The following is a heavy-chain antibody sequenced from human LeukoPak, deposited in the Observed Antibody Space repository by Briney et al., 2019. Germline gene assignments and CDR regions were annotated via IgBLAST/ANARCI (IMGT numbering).Heavy chain of an antibody. CDR3: ARCGEMARINSCYFDF. CDR1: GYSFTYNG. V-gene: IGHV5-51*01. D-gene: IGHD5-24*01. Sequence: GASLQISCHGFGYSFTYNGIGWVRRMPGKGLEWMGIIYPGDSDTRYSPSFQGQVTISADKSISTAYLQWSSLRASDTAMYYCARCGEMARINSCYFDFWGQGTLVTASS. CDR2: IYPGDSDT. J-gene: IGHJ4*02.